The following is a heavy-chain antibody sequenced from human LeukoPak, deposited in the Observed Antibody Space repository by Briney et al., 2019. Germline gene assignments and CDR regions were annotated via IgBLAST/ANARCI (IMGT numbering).Heavy chain of an antibody. V-gene: IGHV3-7*01. CDR1: GFTLSSYA. CDR2: IKRDGSEK. J-gene: IGHJ4*02. Sequence: PGGSLRLSCAASGFTLSSYAMSWVRQAPGKGLEWVANIKRDGSEKYYVDSVKGRFTISRDNAKNSLYLQMNSLRAEDTAVFYCATYTRTYDYWGQGTLVTVSS. CDR3: ATYTRTYDY.